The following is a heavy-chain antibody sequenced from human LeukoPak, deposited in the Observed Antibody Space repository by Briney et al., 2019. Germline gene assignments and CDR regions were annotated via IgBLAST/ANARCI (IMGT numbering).Heavy chain of an antibody. CDR2: IYYSGST. V-gene: IGHV4-59*01. D-gene: IGHD3-10*01. CDR3: ARVPMVRGVNFDY. J-gene: IGHJ4*02. Sequence: SETLSLTCTVSGGSISSYYWSWIRQPPGKGLEWIGYIYYSGSTNYNPSLKSRVTISVDTSKNQFSLKLSSVTAADTAVYYCARVPMVRGVNFDYWGQGTLVTVSS. CDR1: GGSISSYY.